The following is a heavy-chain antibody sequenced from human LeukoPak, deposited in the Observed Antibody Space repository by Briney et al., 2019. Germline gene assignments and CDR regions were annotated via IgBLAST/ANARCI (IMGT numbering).Heavy chain of an antibody. V-gene: IGHV3-23*01. CDR2: ISGSGGST. CDR1: GFTFSSYA. CDR3: AKDHSGKYYDFWSGYSPLDY. D-gene: IGHD3-3*01. J-gene: IGHJ4*02. Sequence: GGSLRLSCAASGFTFSSYAMSWVRQAPGKGLEWVSAISGSGGSTYYADSVKGRFTISRDNSKNTLYLQMNSLRAEDTAVYYCAKDHSGKYYDFWSGYSPLDYWGQGTLVTVSS.